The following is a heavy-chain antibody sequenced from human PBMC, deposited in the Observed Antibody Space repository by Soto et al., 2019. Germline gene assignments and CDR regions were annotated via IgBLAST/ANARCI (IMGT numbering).Heavy chain of an antibody. Sequence: ASVKVSCKASGYTFTSYAMHWVRQAPGQRLEWMGWINAGNGNTKYSQKFQGRVTITRDTSASTAYMELSSLRSEDTAVYYCAREGVGATSINFDYWGQGTLVTVSS. V-gene: IGHV1-3*01. CDR3: AREGVGATSINFDY. J-gene: IGHJ4*02. D-gene: IGHD1-26*01. CDR1: GYTFTSYA. CDR2: INAGNGNT.